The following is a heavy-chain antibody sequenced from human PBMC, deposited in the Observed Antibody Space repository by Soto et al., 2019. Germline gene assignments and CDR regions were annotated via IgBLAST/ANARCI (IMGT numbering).Heavy chain of an antibody. CDR2: ISWNSGSI. J-gene: IGHJ6*02. V-gene: IGHV3-9*01. CDR3: AKTDYHRPYYYYGMDV. D-gene: IGHD3-16*01. Sequence: GGSLRLSCAASGFTFDDYAMHWVRQAPGKGLEWVSGISWNSGSIGYADSVKGRFTISRDNAKNSLYLQMNSLRAEDTALYYCAKTDYHRPYYYYGMDVWGQGTTVTFSS. CDR1: GFTFDDYA.